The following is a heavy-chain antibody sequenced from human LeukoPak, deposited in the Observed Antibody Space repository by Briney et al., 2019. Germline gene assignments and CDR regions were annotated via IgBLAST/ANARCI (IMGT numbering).Heavy chain of an antibody. J-gene: IGHJ3*02. CDR3: ARHRVDGSGSTDAFDI. Sequence: SETLSLTCTVSGGSISSGDYYWSWIRQPPGKGLEWIGYIYYSGSTYYNPSLKSRVTISVDTSKNQFSLKLSSVTAADTAVYYCARHRVDGSGSTDAFDIWGQGTMVTVSS. CDR1: GGSISSGDYY. V-gene: IGHV4-30-4*08. D-gene: IGHD3-10*01. CDR2: IYYSGST.